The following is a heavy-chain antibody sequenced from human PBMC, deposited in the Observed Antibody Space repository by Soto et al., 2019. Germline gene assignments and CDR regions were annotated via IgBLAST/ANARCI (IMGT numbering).Heavy chain of an antibody. J-gene: IGHJ5*02. CDR2: INHSGST. V-gene: IGHV4-34*01. D-gene: IGHD1-1*01. Sequence: SETLSLTCAVYGGSFSGYYWSWIRQPPGKGLEWIGEINHSGSTNYNPSLKSRVTISVDTSKNQFSLKLSSVTAADTAVYYCARRAWKWAVPRNWFDPWGQGTLVTVSS. CDR1: GGSFSGYY. CDR3: ARRAWKWAVPRNWFDP.